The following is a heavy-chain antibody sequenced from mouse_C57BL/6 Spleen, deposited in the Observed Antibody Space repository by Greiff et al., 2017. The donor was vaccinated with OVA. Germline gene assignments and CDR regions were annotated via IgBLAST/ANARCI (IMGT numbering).Heavy chain of an antibody. V-gene: IGHV3-6*01. Sequence: EVQRVESGPGLVKPSQSLSLTCSVTGYSITSGYYWNWIRQFPGNKLEWMGYISYDGSNNYNPSLKNRISITRDTSKNQFFLKLNSVTTEDTATYYCARRYYYGSSYAMDYGGQGTSVTVSS. CDR3: ARRYYYGSSYAMDY. J-gene: IGHJ4*01. CDR1: GYSITSGYY. CDR2: ISYDGSN. D-gene: IGHD1-1*01.